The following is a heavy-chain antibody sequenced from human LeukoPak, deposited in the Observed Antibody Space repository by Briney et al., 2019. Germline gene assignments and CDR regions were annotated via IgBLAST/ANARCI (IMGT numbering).Heavy chain of an antibody. V-gene: IGHV4-4*07. Sequence: PSETLSLTCTVSGGSIGIYYWNWIRQPAGKGLEWIGRIFTSGIANYDPSLKSRVTMSVDTSKNQFSLNLSSVTAADTAVYYCAREISGTYYNPLGYMDVWGKGTTVTVSS. D-gene: IGHD3-10*01. J-gene: IGHJ6*03. CDR1: GGSIGIYY. CDR3: AREISGTYYNPLGYMDV. CDR2: IFTSGIA.